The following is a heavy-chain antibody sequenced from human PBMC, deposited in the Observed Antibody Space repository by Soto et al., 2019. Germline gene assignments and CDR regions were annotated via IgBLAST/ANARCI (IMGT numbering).Heavy chain of an antibody. CDR3: ASTVEVYCSSTSCPWYYYYGMDV. D-gene: IGHD2-2*01. V-gene: IGHV1-18*04. CDR1: GYNFTSYW. Sequence: GESLKISCSGSGYNFTSYWSSWVRQTLGQGVEWMGWNSAYKAITIYGQKLQGRATITADESTSTAYMELSSLRSEDTAVYYCASTVEVYCSSTSCPWYYYYGMDVWGQGTTVTVSS. CDR2: NSAYKAIT. J-gene: IGHJ6*02.